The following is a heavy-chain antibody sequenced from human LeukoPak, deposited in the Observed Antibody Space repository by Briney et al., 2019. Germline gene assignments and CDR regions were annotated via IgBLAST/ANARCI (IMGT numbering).Heavy chain of an antibody. CDR3: ARGKAAAGTGAFDI. V-gene: IGHV1-8*03. J-gene: IGHJ3*02. D-gene: IGHD6-13*01. Sequence: ASVKVSCKASGYTFTSYDINWGRQATGQGLEWMGWMNPNSGNTGYAQKFQGRVTITRNTPISTAYMELSSLRSEDTAVYYCARGKAAAGTGAFDIWGQGTMVTVSS. CDR2: MNPNSGNT. CDR1: GYTFTSYD.